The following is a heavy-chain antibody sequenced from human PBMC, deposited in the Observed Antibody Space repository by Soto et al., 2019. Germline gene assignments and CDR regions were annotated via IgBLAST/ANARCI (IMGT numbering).Heavy chain of an antibody. V-gene: IGHV5-10-1*01. CDR2: IDPSDSYT. CDR1: GYSFTGYW. CDR3: ARLNCSSTSCYGLYYYGMDV. D-gene: IGHD2-2*01. J-gene: IGHJ6*02. Sequence: ESLKISCKGSGYSFTGYWIGWVRQMPGKGLEWMGRIDPSDSYTNYSPSFQGHVTISADKSISTAYLQWSSLKASDTAMYYCARLNCSSTSCYGLYYYGMDVWGQGTTVTVSS.